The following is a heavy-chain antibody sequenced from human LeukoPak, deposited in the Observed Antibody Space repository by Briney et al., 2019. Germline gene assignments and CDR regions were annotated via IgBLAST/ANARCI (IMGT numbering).Heavy chain of an antibody. CDR2: INHSGST. Sequence: SETLSLTCAVYGGSFSGYYWSWIRQPPGKRLEWIGEINHSGSTNYNPSLKSRVTISVDTSKNQFSLKLSSVTAADTAVYYCARWDLGYCSSTSCYPTFRRYYYYGMDVWGQGTTVTVSS. J-gene: IGHJ6*02. CDR1: GGSFSGYY. CDR3: ARWDLGYCSSTSCYPTFRRYYYYGMDV. V-gene: IGHV4-34*01. D-gene: IGHD2-2*01.